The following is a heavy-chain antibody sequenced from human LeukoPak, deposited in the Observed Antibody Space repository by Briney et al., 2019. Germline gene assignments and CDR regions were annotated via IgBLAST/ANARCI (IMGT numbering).Heavy chain of an antibody. D-gene: IGHD3-22*01. J-gene: IGHJ4*02. CDR2: IYYSGST. CDR1: GGSISSYY. V-gene: IGHV4-59*08. Sequence: PSETLSLTCTVSGGSISSYYWSWIRQPPGKGLEWIGYIYYSGSTNYNPSLKSRVTISVDTSKNQFSLKLSSVTAADTAVYYCARHFKYYDSSGQPPYYFDYWGQGTLVTVSS. CDR3: ARHFKYYDSSGQPPYYFDY.